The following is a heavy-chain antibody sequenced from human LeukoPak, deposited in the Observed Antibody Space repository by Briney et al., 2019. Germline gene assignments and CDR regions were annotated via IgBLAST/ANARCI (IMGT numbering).Heavy chain of an antibody. J-gene: IGHJ4*02. CDR1: GGTFSSYA. V-gene: IGHV1-69*05. Sequence: SVKVSCKASGGTFSSYAISWVRQAPGQGLEWMGGITPIFGTANYAQKFQGRVTITTDESTSTAYMELSSLRSEDTAVYYCARDFVVPAAMRSPRRYYFDYWGQGTLVTVSS. D-gene: IGHD2-2*01. CDR2: ITPIFGTA. CDR3: ARDFVVPAAMRSPRRYYFDY.